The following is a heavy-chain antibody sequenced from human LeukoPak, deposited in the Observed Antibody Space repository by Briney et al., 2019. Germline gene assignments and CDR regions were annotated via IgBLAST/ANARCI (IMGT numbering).Heavy chain of an antibody. CDR1: GVSTSSSAYY. J-gene: IGHJ4*02. CDR3: AAGSHDYFSD. V-gene: IGHV4-39*01. CDR2: IYYTGTT. Sequence: SETLSLTCTVSGVSTSSSAYYWYWIRQPPGKGLEWIGSIYYTGTTYYNTSLKSRLSISVDMSKNQFSLKLTSVTAADTAVYYCAAGSHDYFSDWGQGTLVTVSS.